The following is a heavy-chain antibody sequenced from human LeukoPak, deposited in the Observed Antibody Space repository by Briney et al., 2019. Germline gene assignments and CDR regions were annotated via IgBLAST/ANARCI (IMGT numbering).Heavy chain of an antibody. V-gene: IGHV4-34*01. CDR3: ARGDHCSGGSCYNYFDY. D-gene: IGHD2-15*01. CDR1: GGSFSGYY. Sequence: SETLPLTCAVYGGSFSGYYWSWIRQPPGKGLEWIGEINHSGSTNYNPSLKSRVTMSVDTSKNQFSLKLSSVTAADTAVYYCARGDHCSGGSCYNYFDYWGQGTLVTVSS. J-gene: IGHJ4*02. CDR2: INHSGST.